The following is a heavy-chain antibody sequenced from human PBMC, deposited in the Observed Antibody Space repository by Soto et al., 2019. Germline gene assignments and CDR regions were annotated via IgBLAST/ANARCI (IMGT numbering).Heavy chain of an antibody. J-gene: IGHJ5*02. CDR1: GFTFDDYG. CDR2: INWNGGST. CDR3: ARDREIGGYCSSTSCYSNWFDP. V-gene: IGHV3-20*04. D-gene: IGHD2-2*01. Sequence: EVQLVESGGGVVRPGGSLRLSCAASGFTFDDYGMSWVRQAPGKGLEWVSGINWNGGSTGYADSVKGRFTISRDNAKNSLDLQMNSLRAEDTALYYCARDREIGGYCSSTSCYSNWFDPWGQGTLVTVSS.